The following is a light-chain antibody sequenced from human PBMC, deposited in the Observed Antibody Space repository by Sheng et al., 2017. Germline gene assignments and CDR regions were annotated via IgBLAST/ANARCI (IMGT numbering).Light chain of an antibody. Sequence: DIQMTQSPPSLSASIGDTVTMTCQASQGIANFLNWYQQKPGKAPNLVIYDASNLETGVSSRFSGSGSGTDFTFTITSLQPEDIGTYYCQQYDNVPLTFGGDQGGDQT. V-gene: IGKV1-33*01. CDR2: DAS. CDR1: QGIANF. J-gene: IGKJ4*01. CDR3: QQYDNVPLT.